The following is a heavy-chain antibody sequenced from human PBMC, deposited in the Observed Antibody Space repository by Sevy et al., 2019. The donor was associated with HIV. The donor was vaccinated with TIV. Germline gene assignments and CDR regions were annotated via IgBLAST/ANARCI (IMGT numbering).Heavy chain of an antibody. CDR3: ARVVGRGEYLIYAYLDY. CDR1: GFSFSYYP. CDR2: ISYDGVNQ. Sequence: GGSLRLSCAASGFSFSYYPMHWVRQAPGKGLEWVALISYDGVNQYYAASVKGRFTVSRVNSKSTLYMEMNNLRPEVSAVYYCARVVGRGEYLIYAYLDYWGQGTLVSVSS. D-gene: IGHD2-15*01. J-gene: IGHJ4*02. V-gene: IGHV3-30*01.